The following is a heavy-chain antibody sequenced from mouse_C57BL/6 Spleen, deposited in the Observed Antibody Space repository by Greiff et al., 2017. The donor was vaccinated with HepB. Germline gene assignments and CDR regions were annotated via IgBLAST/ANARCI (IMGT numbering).Heavy chain of an antibody. J-gene: IGHJ2*01. D-gene: IGHD1-1*01. Sequence: EVKLVESGGGLVKPGGSLKLSCAASGFTFSDYGMHWVRQAPEKGLEWVAYISSGSSTIYYADTVKGRFTISRDNAKNTLFLQMTSLRSEDTAMYYWASHYYGSSSYYFDYWGQGTTLTVSS. V-gene: IGHV5-17*01. CDR1: GFTFSDYG. CDR2: ISSGSSTI. CDR3: ASHYYGSSSYYFDY.